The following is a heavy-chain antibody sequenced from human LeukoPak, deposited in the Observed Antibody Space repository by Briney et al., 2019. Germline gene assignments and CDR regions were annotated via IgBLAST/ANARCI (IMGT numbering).Heavy chain of an antibody. CDR1: GFTFRSFS. Sequence: GGSLRLSCAASGFTFRSFSMTWVRQAPGKGLVWVASISSTSNHKYHADSVKGRFTISRDNDKNSLYLQMNSLRAEDTALYYCATRVTADSYDASDIWGQGTMVTVSS. CDR2: ISSTSNHK. D-gene: IGHD6-13*01. V-gene: IGHV3-21*06. CDR3: ATRVTADSYDASDI. J-gene: IGHJ3*02.